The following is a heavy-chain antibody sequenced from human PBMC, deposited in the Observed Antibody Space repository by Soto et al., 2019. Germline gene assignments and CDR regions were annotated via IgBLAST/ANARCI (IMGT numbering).Heavy chain of an antibody. D-gene: IGHD2-21*02. Sequence: ASVKVSCKASGYTFTGYYMHWVRQAPGQGLEWMGWINPNSGGTNYAQKFQGRVTMTRDTSISTAYMELSRLRSDDTAVYYCARDPWVGAYCGGDCYAFDIWGQGTMVTVSS. CDR2: INPNSGGT. V-gene: IGHV1-2*02. J-gene: IGHJ3*02. CDR3: ARDPWVGAYCGGDCYAFDI. CDR1: GYTFTGYY.